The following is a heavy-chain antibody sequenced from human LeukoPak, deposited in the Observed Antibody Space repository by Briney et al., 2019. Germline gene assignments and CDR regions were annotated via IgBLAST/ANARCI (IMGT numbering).Heavy chain of an antibody. J-gene: IGHJ4*02. V-gene: IGHV3-48*03. CDR3: ARGGLLWFGELLPIDY. Sequence: LGGSLRLSCAASGFTFSSYEMIWVRQAPGKGLEWVSYISSSGSTIYYADSVKGRFTISRDNAKNSLYLQMNSLRAEDTAVYYCARGGLLWFGELLPIDYWGQGTLVTVSS. D-gene: IGHD3-10*01. CDR2: ISSSGSTI. CDR1: GFTFSSYE.